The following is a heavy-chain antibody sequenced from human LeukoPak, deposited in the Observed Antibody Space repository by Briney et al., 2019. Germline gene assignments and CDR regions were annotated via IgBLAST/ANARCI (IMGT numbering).Heavy chain of an antibody. D-gene: IGHD5-24*01. Sequence: PGGSLRLSCAASGFSFRNAWMSWVRQAPGKGLEWVGRIRSKTDGGTTDYAVPEKGRFTISRDNSKNTLYLQMNSLRAEDTAVYYCAKDLAEMATIIDYWGQGTLVTVSS. V-gene: IGHV3-15*01. CDR3: AKDLAEMATIIDY. CDR1: GFSFRNAW. J-gene: IGHJ4*02. CDR2: IRSKTDGGTT.